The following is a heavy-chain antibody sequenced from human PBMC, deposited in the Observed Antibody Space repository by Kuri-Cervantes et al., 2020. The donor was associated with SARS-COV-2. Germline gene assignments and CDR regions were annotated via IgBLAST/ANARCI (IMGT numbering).Heavy chain of an antibody. D-gene: IGHD6-6*01. V-gene: IGHV3-23*01. J-gene: IGHJ5*02. CDR2: ISGSGGST. Sequence: GESLKISCAASGFTFSNAWMSWVRQAPGKGLEWVSAISGSGGSTYYADSVKGRFTISRDNSKNTLYLQMNSLRAEDTAVYYCAIIAAPRSDWFDPWGQGTLVTVSS. CDR1: GFTFSNAW. CDR3: AIIAAPRSDWFDP.